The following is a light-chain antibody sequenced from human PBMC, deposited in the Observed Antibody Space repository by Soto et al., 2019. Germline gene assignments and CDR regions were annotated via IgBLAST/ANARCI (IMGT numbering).Light chain of an antibody. CDR2: EVN. CDR1: SSDVGSYNR. V-gene: IGLV2-18*01. Sequence: QSVLTQPPSVSGSPGQSVTISCTGTSSDVGSYNRLSWYQQPPGTAPKLIMYEVNTRPSGVPDRFSGSKSGSTASLTISGLQAEDEADYYCSLYISGSTYVFGHGTKVTVL. J-gene: IGLJ1*01. CDR3: SLYISGSTYV.